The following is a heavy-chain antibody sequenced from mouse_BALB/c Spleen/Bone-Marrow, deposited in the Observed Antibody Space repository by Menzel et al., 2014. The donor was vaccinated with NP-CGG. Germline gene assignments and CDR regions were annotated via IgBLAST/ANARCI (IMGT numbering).Heavy chain of an antibody. D-gene: IGHD4-1*01. Sequence: VMLVESGPGLVAPSQSLSITCTVSGFSLTSYGVHWARQPPGKGLEWLGVIWAGGSTNYNSALMSRLSISKDNSKSRVFLKMNSLQTDDTAMYYCARDWDWYFDVWGAGTTVTVSS. CDR3: ARDWDWYFDV. CDR2: IWAGGST. V-gene: IGHV2-9*02. CDR1: GFSLTSYG. J-gene: IGHJ1*01.